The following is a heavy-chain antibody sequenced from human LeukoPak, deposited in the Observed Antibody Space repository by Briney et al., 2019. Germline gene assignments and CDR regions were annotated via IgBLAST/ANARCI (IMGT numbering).Heavy chain of an antibody. CDR3: ARIDKGRTGSDGAFDP. D-gene: IGHD4/OR15-4a*01. CDR1: GYSISSGYY. V-gene: IGHV4-38-2*02. CDR2: IYHSGST. Sequence: SETLSLTCTVSGYSISSGYYWGWIRQPPGKGLEWIGSIYHSGSTYYNPSLKSRVTISVDTSKNQFSLKLSSVTAADTAVYYCARIDKGRTGSDGAFDPWGQGTLVTVSS. J-gene: IGHJ5*02.